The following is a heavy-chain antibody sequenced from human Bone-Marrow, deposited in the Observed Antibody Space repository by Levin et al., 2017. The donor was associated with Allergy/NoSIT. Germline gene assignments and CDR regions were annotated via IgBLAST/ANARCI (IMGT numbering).Heavy chain of an antibody. Sequence: SETLSLTCTVSGGSISSYYWSWIRQPPGKGLEWIGYIYYSGSTNYNPSLKSRVTISVDTSKNQFSLKLSSVTAADTAVYYCARHLRGRKSIMITFGGVIGRDDAFDIWGQGTMVTVSS. J-gene: IGHJ3*02. V-gene: IGHV4-59*08. CDR1: GGSISSYY. CDR2: IYYSGST. D-gene: IGHD3-16*02. CDR3: ARHLRGRKSIMITFGGVIGRDDAFDI.